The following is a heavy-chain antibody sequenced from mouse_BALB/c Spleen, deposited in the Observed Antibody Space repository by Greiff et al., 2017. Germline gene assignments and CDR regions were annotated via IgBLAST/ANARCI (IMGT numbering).Heavy chain of an antibody. Sequence: VQLQQSGPELVKPGASVKMSCKASGYTFTSYVMHWVKQKPGQGLEWIGYINPYNDGTKYNEKFKGKATLTSDKSSSTAYMELSSLTSEDSAVYYCAKPYDGYYVPYAMDYWGQGTSVTVSS. D-gene: IGHD2-3*01. J-gene: IGHJ4*01. CDR1: GYTFTSYV. V-gene: IGHV1-14*01. CDR3: AKPYDGYYVPYAMDY. CDR2: INPYNDGT.